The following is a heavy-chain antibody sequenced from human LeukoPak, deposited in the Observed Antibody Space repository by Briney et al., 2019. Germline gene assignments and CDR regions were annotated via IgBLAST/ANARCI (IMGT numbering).Heavy chain of an antibody. D-gene: IGHD2/OR15-2a*01. CDR1: GGSISSSYSY. V-gene: IGHV4-39*02. CDR2: IYYSGST. CDR3: ARDNYVPDY. Sequence: SETLSLTCTVSGGSISSSYSYWGWIRQPPGKGLEWIGNIYYSGSTYCNPSLKSRVTISVDTSKNHFSLKLNSVTAADTAVYYCARDNYVPDYWGQGTLVTVSS. J-gene: IGHJ4*02.